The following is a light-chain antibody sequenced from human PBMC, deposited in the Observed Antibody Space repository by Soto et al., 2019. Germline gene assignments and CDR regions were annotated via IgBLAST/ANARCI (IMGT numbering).Light chain of an antibody. CDR2: DAS. CDR3: QQRSNWVLT. V-gene: IGKV3-11*01. J-gene: IGKJ4*01. CDR1: QSVSSY. Sequence: EIVLTQSPGTLSLSPGERATLSCRASQSVSSYLAWYQQKPGQAPRLLIYDASNRATGIPARFSGSGSGTDFTLTISSLEPEDSAVYYCQQRSNWVLTFGGGTKVEIK.